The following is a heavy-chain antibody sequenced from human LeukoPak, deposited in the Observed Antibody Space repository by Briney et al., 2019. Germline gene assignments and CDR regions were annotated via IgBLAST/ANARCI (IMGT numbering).Heavy chain of an antibody. CDR1: GGSFSGYY. CDR3: ARVGTGDYVWGSYRYRYFDY. J-gene: IGHJ4*02. CDR2: INHRGST. V-gene: IGHV4-34*01. Sequence: SETVSLTCAVYGGSFSGYYWSWIRQPPGKGLEWIGEINHRGSTNYNPSLKSRVTISVDTSKNQFSLKLSSVTAADTAVYYCARVGTGDYVWGSYRYRYFDYWGQGTLVTVSS. D-gene: IGHD3-16*02.